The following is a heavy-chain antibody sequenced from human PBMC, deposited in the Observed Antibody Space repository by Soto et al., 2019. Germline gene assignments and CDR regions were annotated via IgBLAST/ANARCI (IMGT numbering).Heavy chain of an antibody. CDR3: AHSPWGAAPDY. CDR2: IYWNDDK. V-gene: IGHV2-5*01. CDR1: GFSVSARGVG. J-gene: IGHJ4*02. D-gene: IGHD3-16*01. Sequence: YGPPLVNPTQTLTLTCTVSGFSVSARGVGVGWIRQPPGKALEWLGIIYWNDDKRYSPSLKSRLTITKDTSKNQVVLTMTKMDPVDTAKYYCAHSPWGAAPDYWGQGTPGTVS.